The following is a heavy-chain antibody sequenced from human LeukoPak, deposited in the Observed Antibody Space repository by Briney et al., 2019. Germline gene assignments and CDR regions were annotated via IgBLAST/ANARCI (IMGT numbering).Heavy chain of an antibody. CDR2: ISISGSTI. V-gene: IGHV3-48*03. J-gene: IGHJ4*02. Sequence: GGSLRLSCAASGFTFSNYEMNWVRQAPGKGLEWVSYISISGSTIYYADSVKGRFIISRDNAKNSLYLQMNSLRAEDTAVYYCAREGVVVSAAVDYWGQGTLVTVSS. CDR1: GFTFSNYE. D-gene: IGHD2-2*01. CDR3: AREGVVVSAAVDY.